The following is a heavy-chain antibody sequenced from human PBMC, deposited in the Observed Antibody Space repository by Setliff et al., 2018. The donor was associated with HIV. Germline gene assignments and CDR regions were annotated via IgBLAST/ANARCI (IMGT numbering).Heavy chain of an antibody. Sequence: SETLSLTCNVSGGSISTYYWSWIRQPPGKGLEWLGYVSYSGSTNFNPSLESRLAMSVDMSKMQFSLKLRSVTATDTAMYYCARLLQGGNYAFDIWGQGTMVTVSS. CDR2: VSYSGST. J-gene: IGHJ3*02. V-gene: IGHV4-59*08. D-gene: IGHD2-21*02. CDR3: ARLLQGGNYAFDI. CDR1: GGSISTYY.